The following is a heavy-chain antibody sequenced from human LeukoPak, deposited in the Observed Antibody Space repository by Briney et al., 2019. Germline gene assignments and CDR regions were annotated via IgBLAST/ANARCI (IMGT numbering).Heavy chain of an antibody. CDR1: GGSISSYY. Sequence: PSETLSLTCTVSGGSISSYYWSWIRQPPGKGLEWIGYIYYSGSTNYNSSLKSRVTISVDTSKNQFSLKLSSVTAADTAVYYCARVRVVVPAAILYYYYGMDVWGQGTTVTVSS. D-gene: IGHD2-2*02. V-gene: IGHV4-59*01. J-gene: IGHJ6*02. CDR2: IYYSGST. CDR3: ARVRVVVPAAILYYYYGMDV.